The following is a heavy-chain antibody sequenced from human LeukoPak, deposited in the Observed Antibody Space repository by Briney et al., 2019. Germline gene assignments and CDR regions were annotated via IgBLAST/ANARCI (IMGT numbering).Heavy chain of an antibody. CDR2: IYTSGST. J-gene: IGHJ4*02. D-gene: IGHD6-13*01. CDR3: ARDASSSWYNYFDY. CDR1: GGSISSYY. Sequence: PSETLSLTCTVSGGSISSYYWSWIRQPAGKGLEWIGRIYTSGSTNYNPPLKSRVTMSVDTSKNQFSLKLSSVTAADTAVYYCARDASSSWYNYFDYWGQGTLVTVSS. V-gene: IGHV4-4*07.